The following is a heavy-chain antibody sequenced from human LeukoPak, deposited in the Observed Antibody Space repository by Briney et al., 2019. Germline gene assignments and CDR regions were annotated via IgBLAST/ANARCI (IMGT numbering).Heavy chain of an antibody. D-gene: IGHD4-17*01. J-gene: IGHJ5*02. CDR1: GGSFSGYY. CDR2: INHSGST. Sequence: SETLSLTCAVYGGSFSGYYWSWIRQPPGKGLEWIGEINHSGSTNYNPSLKSRVTISVDTSKNQFSLKLSSVTAADTAVYYCARARLRWSWFDPWGQGTLVTVSS. V-gene: IGHV4-34*01. CDR3: ARARLRWSWFDP.